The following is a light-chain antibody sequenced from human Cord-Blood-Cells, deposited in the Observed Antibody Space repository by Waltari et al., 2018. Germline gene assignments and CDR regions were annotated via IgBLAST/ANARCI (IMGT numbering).Light chain of an antibody. CDR2: AAS. CDR1: QSISSY. Sequence: DIQMTQSPSSLSASVGDRVTITCRASQSISSYLNWYQQKPGKAPKLLIYAASSLQSGVPSRFSGSVSGTDFTLTISSLQPEDFATYYCQQSYSTPPTTFGGGTKVEIK. CDR3: QQSYSTPPTT. V-gene: IGKV1-39*01. J-gene: IGKJ4*01.